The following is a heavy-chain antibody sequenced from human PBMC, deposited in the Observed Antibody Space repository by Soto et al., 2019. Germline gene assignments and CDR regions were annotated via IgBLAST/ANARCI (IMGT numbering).Heavy chain of an antibody. CDR1: GFTVSSNY. D-gene: IGHD3-10*01. CDR3: ARYNYGSGSFY. V-gene: IGHV3-53*01. J-gene: IGHJ4*02. CDR2: XYXGXXX. Sequence: LRLSCAASGFTVSSNYMSWVRQAPGKGLEWVXXXYXGXXXYXXXXVKGRFTISRDNSKNTLYLQMNSLRAEDTAVYYCARYNYGSGSFYWGQGTLVTVSS.